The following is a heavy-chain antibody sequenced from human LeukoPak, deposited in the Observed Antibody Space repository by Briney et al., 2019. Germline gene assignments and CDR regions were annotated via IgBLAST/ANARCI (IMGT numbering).Heavy chain of an antibody. CDR2: ISAYNGKT. V-gene: IGHV1-18*01. CDR3: AKDSPRDDYVRGSYRYSRRGLDI. CDR1: GYEFSSYG. Sequence: GASVKVSCKASGYEFSSYGISWVRRAPGQGLEWMGWISAYNGKTKYAEKLQGRLTMTTETSTSIAYMELRSLTSGDTAVYYCAKDSPRDDYVRGSYRYSRRGLDIWGQGTLVTASS. D-gene: IGHD3-16*02. J-gene: IGHJ3*02.